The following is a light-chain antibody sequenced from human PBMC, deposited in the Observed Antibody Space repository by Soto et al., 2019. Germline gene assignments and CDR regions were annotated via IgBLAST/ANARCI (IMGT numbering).Light chain of an antibody. J-gene: IGLJ1*01. CDR1: SSDVGGYNY. CDR3: SSYAGSNNYV. V-gene: IGLV2-8*01. CDR2: EVS. Sequence: QSVLTQRPSASGSPGQSVTISCTGTSSDVGGYNYVSWYQQHPGKAPKLIIYEVSKRPSGVPDRFSGSKSGNTASLTVSGLQAEDEADYYCSSYAGSNNYVFGSGTKVTVL.